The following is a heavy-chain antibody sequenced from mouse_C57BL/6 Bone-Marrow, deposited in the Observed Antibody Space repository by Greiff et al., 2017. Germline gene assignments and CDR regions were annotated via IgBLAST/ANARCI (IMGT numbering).Heavy chain of an antibody. J-gene: IGHJ1*03. V-gene: IGHV10-1*01. CDR2: IRSKSNNYAT. Sequence: VQLKESGGGLVQPKGSLKLSCAASGFSFNTYAMNWVRQAPGKGLEWVARIRSKSNNYATYYADSVKARFTISRADSESRLYLQMNNLKTEDTAMYYCVTGGDYDSYWYFDVWGTGTTVTVSS. D-gene: IGHD2-4*01. CDR1: GFSFNTYA. CDR3: VTGGDYDSYWYFDV.